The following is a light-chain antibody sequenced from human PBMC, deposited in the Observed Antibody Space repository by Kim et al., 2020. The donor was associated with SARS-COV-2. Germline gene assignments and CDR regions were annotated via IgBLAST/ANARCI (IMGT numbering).Light chain of an antibody. V-gene: IGLV3-19*01. CDR2: GTN. Sequence: VRKEGRTSQRDSIRTYYATWYQQKQGQPPVLVIYGTNNQPSGIPDRCSGCSSGNTGSLTITGAQAEDEADYYCNSRDSSGDHGVFGGGTQLTVL. CDR1: SIRTYY. CDR3: NSRDSSGDHGV. J-gene: IGLJ3*02.